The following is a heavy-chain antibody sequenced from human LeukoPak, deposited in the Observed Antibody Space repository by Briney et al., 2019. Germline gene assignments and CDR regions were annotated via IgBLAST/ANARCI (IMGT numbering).Heavy chain of an antibody. CDR3: ARETDGGFFDY. V-gene: IGHV4-30-2*01. Sequence: PSQTLSLTCAVSGGSISSGGYSWSWIRQPPGKGLEWIGYIYHSGSTYYNPSLKSRVTISVDRSKNQFSLKLSSVTAADTAVYYCARETDGGFFDYWGQGTLVTVSS. CDR1: GGSISSGGYS. D-gene: IGHD6-25*01. CDR2: IYHSGST. J-gene: IGHJ4*02.